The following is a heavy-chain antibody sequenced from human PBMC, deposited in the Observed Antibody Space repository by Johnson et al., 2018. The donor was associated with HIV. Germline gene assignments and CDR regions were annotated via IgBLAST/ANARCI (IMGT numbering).Heavy chain of an antibody. CDR2: ISSSGSTI. D-gene: IGHD5-24*01. CDR1: GFTFSDYY. J-gene: IGHJ3*02. CDR3: ARVRRRWLGLDAFDI. V-gene: IGHV3-11*04. Sequence: QVQLVESGGGLVKPGGSLRLSCTASGFTFSDYYMSWIRQAPGKGLEWVSYISSSGSTIYYADSVKGRFTISRDNSKNTLYLQMNSLRAEDTAVYYCARVRRRWLGLDAFDIWGQGTMVTVSS.